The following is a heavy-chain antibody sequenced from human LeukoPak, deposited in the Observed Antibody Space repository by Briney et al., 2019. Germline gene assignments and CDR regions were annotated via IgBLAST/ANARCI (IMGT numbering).Heavy chain of an antibody. CDR1: GFTFSSYS. J-gene: IGHJ4*02. CDR3: TKGLWGTPVDY. V-gene: IGHV3-21*04. D-gene: IGHD3-16*01. CDR2: ISSSSSYI. Sequence: GGSLRLSCAASGFTFSSYSMNWVRQAPGKGLEWVSSISSSSSYIYYADSVKGRFTISRDNAKNSLYLQMNSLRAEDTALYYCTKGLWGTPVDYWGQGTLVTVSS.